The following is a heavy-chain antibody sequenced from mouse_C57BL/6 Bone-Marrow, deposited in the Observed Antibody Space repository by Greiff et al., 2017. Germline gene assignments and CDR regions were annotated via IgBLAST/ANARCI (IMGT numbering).Heavy chain of an antibody. D-gene: IGHD1-1*01. V-gene: IGHV7-4*01. CDR2: IRNKANGYTP. CDR1: GFTFTDYY. Sequence: EVMLVESGGGLVQPGASLRLSCAASGFTFTDYYMSWVRQPPGKAPEWLALIRNKANGYTPESTASVKGRFTISRDNSQHILYLQMNTLRAEDSATYYCVKVHYYGSSYFDYWGQGTTLTVSS. CDR3: VKVHYYGSSYFDY. J-gene: IGHJ2*01.